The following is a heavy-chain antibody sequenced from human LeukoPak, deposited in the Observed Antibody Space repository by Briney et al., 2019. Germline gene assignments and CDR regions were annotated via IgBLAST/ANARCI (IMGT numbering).Heavy chain of an antibody. CDR1: GGSISPYF. J-gene: IGHJ5*02. CDR2: ISYTGST. CDR3: ARDDYRGVTNFDP. Sequence: SETLSLTCTVSGGSISPYFWNWIRQPPGQGLEWIGYISYTGSTNYNPSLKSRVTISVDTSKNQFSLQLTSVTAADTAVYYCARDDYRGVTNFDPWGQGTLVTVSS. V-gene: IGHV4-59*01. D-gene: IGHD3-10*01.